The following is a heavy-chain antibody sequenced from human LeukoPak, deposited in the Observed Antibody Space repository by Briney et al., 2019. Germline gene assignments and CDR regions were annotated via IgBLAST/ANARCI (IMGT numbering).Heavy chain of an antibody. CDR2: IYHTRTT. CDR1: GYFISGGYY. CDR3: ARGRSGSGSLSGVASFAY. V-gene: IGHV4-38-2*01. Sequence: SETLSLTCVVSGYFISGGYYWGWIRQPPGQGPERIGSIYHTRTTYYNPSLKSRVTLSVDPSRTQFSLRLTSVTAADTAVYYCARGRSGSGSLSGVASFAYWGQGPLVTVSS. D-gene: IGHD2-8*01. J-gene: IGHJ4*02.